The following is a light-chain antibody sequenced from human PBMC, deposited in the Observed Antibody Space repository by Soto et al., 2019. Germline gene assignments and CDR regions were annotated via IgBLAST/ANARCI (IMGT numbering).Light chain of an antibody. CDR1: QSVSRSY. CDR2: GAS. V-gene: IGKV3-20*01. CDR3: QQYGSSPLT. J-gene: IGKJ4*01. Sequence: EIVLTQSPGTLSLSPGERATLSCRASQSVSRSYLAWYQQKPGQAPRLLIYGASISDAGIPDRFSGSGSGTAFTLTISRLEPEDFAVYYCQQYGSSPLTFGGGTKVEIK.